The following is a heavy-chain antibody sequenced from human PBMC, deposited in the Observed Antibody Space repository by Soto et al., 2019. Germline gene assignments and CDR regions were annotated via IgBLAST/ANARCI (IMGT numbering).Heavy chain of an antibody. Sequence: ASVKVSCKSSGYTFTGYFMHWVRQAPGEGLEWMGWINPNSGDTKYTQKFQGRVTMTRDMSISTAYMELRRLTSDDTAVYYCARVRTYYDSSGSLDYWGQGTLVTVSS. D-gene: IGHD3-22*01. J-gene: IGHJ4*02. V-gene: IGHV1-2*02. CDR2: INPNSGDT. CDR3: ARVRTYYDSSGSLDY. CDR1: GYTFTGYF.